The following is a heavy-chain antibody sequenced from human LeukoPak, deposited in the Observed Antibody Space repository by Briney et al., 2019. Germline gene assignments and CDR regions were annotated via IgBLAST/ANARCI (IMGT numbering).Heavy chain of an antibody. CDR3: ARGYGAQPHYDY. CDR2: FDPEDGET. Sequence: ASVKLSCKLSGYTLTELSMHWVRQAPGKGLEWMGGFDPEDGETIYAQKFQGRVTMTEDTSTDTAYMELIRLSSDDTAVYYCARGYGAQPHYDYWGQGTLVTVSS. CDR1: GYTLTELS. D-gene: IGHD4-17*01. J-gene: IGHJ4*02. V-gene: IGHV1-24*01.